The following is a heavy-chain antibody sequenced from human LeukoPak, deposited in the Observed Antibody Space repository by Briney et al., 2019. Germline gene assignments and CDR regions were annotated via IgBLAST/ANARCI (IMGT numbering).Heavy chain of an antibody. J-gene: IGHJ4*02. Sequence: GASVKVSCKASGYTFTSYAMHWVRQAPGQRLEWMGWINAGNGNTKYSQKFQGRVTITRDTSASTAYMELSSLRSEDTAVYYCASSYYVWGSYRPTYYFDYWGQGTQVTVSS. V-gene: IGHV1-3*01. D-gene: IGHD3-16*02. CDR1: GYTFTSYA. CDR3: ASSYYVWGSYRPTYYFDY. CDR2: INAGNGNT.